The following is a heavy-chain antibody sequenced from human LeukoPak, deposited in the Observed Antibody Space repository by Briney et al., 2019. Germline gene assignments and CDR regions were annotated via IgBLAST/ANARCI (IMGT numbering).Heavy chain of an antibody. CDR3: AKGGAVSSKSITMVRGTRRYYYYMDV. CDR2: IYSGGAT. J-gene: IGHJ6*03. Sequence: GGSLRLSCAASGFTFSSYSMNWVRLAPGKGLEWVSVIYSGGATYYTDSVKGRFTISRDNSKNTLYLQMNSLRAEDTAVYYCAKGGAVSSKSITMVRGTRRYYYYMDVWGKGTTVTISS. CDR1: GFTFSSYS. D-gene: IGHD3-10*01. V-gene: IGHV3-53*01.